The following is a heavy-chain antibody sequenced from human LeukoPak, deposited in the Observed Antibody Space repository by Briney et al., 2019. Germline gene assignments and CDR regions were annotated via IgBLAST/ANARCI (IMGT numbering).Heavy chain of an antibody. Sequence: GGSLRLSCAASGFTFSSYWMSWVRQAPGKGLEWVANIKQDGSEKYYVDSVKGRFTISRDNAKNSLYLRMNSLRAEDTAVYYCARVAGYYYYYYGMDVWGQGTTVTVSS. CDR3: ARVAGYYYYYYGMDV. CDR1: GFTFSSYW. V-gene: IGHV3-7*04. CDR2: IKQDGSEK. D-gene: IGHD6-19*01. J-gene: IGHJ6*02.